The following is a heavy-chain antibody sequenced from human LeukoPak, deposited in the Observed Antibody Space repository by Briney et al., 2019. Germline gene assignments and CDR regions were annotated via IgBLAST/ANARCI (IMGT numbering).Heavy chain of an antibody. J-gene: IGHJ4*02. V-gene: IGHV2-70*11. CDR3: ARSPYGDYGLYYFDY. Sequence: SGPALVKPTQTLTLTCTFSGFSLSTSGMCVSWIRQPPGKALEWLARIDWDDDKSYSTSLKTRLTISKDTSKNQVVLTMTNMDPLDTATYYCARSPYGDYGLYYFDYWGQGTLVTVSS. D-gene: IGHD4-17*01. CDR2: IDWDDDK. CDR1: GFSLSTSGMC.